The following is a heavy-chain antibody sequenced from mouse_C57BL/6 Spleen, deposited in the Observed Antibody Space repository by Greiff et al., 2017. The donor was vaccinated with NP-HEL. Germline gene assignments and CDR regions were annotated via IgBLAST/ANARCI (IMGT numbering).Heavy chain of an antibody. Sequence: DVQLVESGGGLVQPGGSLSLSCAASGFTFTDYYMSWVRQPPGKALEWLGFIRNKANGYTTEYSASVKGRFTISRDNSQSILYLPMNALRAEDSATYYCARYASGGSYYFDFWGTGTTVTVSS. D-gene: IGHD1-1*02. CDR1: GFTFTDYY. J-gene: IGHJ1*03. V-gene: IGHV7-3*01. CDR2: IRNKANGYTT. CDR3: ARYASGGSYYFDF.